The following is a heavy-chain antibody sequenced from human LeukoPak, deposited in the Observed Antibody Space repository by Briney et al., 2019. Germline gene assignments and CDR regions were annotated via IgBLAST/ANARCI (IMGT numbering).Heavy chain of an antibody. Sequence: ASVKVSCKASGYTFTTYDINWVRQATGQGLEWMGWMNPNSGNTGYAQKFHGRVTMTRNTSISTAYMELSSLRSEDTAVYYCARLRMVRGVIITAHYYYYYMDVWGKGTTVTISS. D-gene: IGHD3-10*01. CDR3: ARLRMVRGVIITAHYYYYYMDV. CDR2: MNPNSGNT. CDR1: GYTFTTYD. V-gene: IGHV1-8*01. J-gene: IGHJ6*03.